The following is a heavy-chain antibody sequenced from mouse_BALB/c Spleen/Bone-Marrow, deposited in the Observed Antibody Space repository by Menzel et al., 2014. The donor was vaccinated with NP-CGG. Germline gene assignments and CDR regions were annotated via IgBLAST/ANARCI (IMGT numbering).Heavy chain of an antibody. V-gene: IGHV1-63*01. CDR1: GYAFTNYW. Sequence: VKLVESGTELVRPGTSVKISCKASGYAFTNYWLGWVKQRPGHGLEWIGDIYPGSGNTYYNEKFKGKATLTADKSSGTAYMQLSGLTSEDSAVYFCTRKRSLDYWGQGTTLTVSS. J-gene: IGHJ2*01. CDR3: TRKRSLDY. CDR2: IYPGSGNT.